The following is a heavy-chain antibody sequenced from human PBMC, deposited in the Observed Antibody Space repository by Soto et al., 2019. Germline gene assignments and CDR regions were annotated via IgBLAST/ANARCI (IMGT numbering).Heavy chain of an antibody. Sequence: SETLSLTCTVSGGSISSYYWSWIRQPAGKGLEWIGRIYTSGSTNYNPSLKSRVTMSVDTSKNQFSLKLSSVTAADTAVYYCARGWRYDILTGYNHSRNWFDPWGQGTLVTVSS. CDR2: IYTSGST. D-gene: IGHD3-9*01. CDR3: ARGWRYDILTGYNHSRNWFDP. CDR1: GGSISSYY. J-gene: IGHJ5*02. V-gene: IGHV4-4*07.